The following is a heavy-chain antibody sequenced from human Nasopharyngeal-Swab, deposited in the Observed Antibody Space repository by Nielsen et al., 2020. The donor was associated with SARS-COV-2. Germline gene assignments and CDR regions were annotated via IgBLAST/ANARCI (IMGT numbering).Heavy chain of an antibody. CDR2: IYYSGST. V-gene: IGHV4-30-4*01. D-gene: IGHD5-18*01. J-gene: IGHJ4*02. CDR3: ARDRGYSYGDPLSYFDY. Sequence: RQAPGKGLEWIGYIYYSGSTYYNPSLKSRVTISVDTSTDQFSLKLRSVTAADTAVYYCARDRGYSYGDPLSYFDYWGQGTLVTVSS.